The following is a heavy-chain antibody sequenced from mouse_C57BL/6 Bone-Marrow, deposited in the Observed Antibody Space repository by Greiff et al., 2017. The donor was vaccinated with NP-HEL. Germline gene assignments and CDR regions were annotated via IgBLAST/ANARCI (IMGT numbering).Heavy chain of an antibody. D-gene: IGHD1-1*01. CDR2: IDPANGNT. J-gene: IGHJ1*03. Sequence: EVQLQQSVAELVRPGASVKLSCTASGFNIKNTYMHWVKQRPEQGLGWIGRIDPANGNTTYAPKFQGKATITADTSSNTAYLQLSSLTSEDTAIYYCADDYYGSSHWYFDVWGTGTTVTVSS. CDR3: ADDYYGSSHWYFDV. CDR1: GFNIKNTY. V-gene: IGHV14-3*01.